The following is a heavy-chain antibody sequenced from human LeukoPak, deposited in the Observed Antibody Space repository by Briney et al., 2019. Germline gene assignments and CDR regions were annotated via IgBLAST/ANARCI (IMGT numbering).Heavy chain of an antibody. D-gene: IGHD2-2*01. J-gene: IGHJ2*01. CDR1: GVSISSYY. CDR3: ARQICSSTSWYFDL. Sequence: KPSETLSLTCTVSGVSISSYYWSWIRQPPGKGLEWIGYIYYSGSTNYNPSLKSRVTISVDTSKNQFSLKLSSVTAADTAVYYCARQICSSTSWYFDLWGRGTLVTVSS. CDR2: IYYSGST. V-gene: IGHV4-59*08.